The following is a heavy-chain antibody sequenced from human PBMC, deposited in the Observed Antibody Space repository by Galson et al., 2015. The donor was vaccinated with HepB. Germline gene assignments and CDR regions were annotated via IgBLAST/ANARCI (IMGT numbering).Heavy chain of an antibody. D-gene: IGHD2-15*01. J-gene: IGHJ6*03. CDR1: GFTFSSYD. CDR3: VREAQEYHCSGGKCRYSSYMDV. V-gene: IGHV3-13*01. Sequence: SLRLSCAASGFTFSSYDMHWVRQSMGKGLEWVSAIGSGGDTYYSDSVKGLFTISRENAKNSLYLQMNSLRAGDTAVYYCVREAQEYHCSGGKCRYSSYMDVWCKGTTVTVSS. CDR2: IGSGGDT.